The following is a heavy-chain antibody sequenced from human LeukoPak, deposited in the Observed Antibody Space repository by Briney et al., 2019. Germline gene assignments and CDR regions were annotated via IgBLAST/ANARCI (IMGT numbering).Heavy chain of an antibody. CDR3: ARGLLWFGELLGNWFDP. CDR1: GYTFTDYY. Sequence: ASVKVSCKPSGYTFTDYYMHWVRQAPGQGLEWMGWINPNSGGTNYAQKFQGRVTMTRDTSISTAYMELSRLRSDDTAVYYCARGLLWFGELLGNWFDPWGQGTLVTVSS. J-gene: IGHJ5*02. V-gene: IGHV1-2*02. D-gene: IGHD3-10*01. CDR2: INPNSGGT.